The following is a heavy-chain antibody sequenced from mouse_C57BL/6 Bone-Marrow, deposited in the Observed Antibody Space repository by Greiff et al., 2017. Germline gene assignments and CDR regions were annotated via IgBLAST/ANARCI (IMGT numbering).Heavy chain of an antibody. Sequence: QVTLKESGPGILQPSQTLSLPCSFSGFSLRTFGMGVGWIRQPSGTGLEWLAPIWWDDVKYYNPALKSRLTISKDTSKNQVFLKIANVDTADTATDYGARVGSSFSYWYFDGWGTGTTVTVSA. CDR3: ARVGSSFSYWYFDG. J-gene: IGHJ1*03. CDR1: GFSLRTFGMG. CDR2: IWWDDVK. D-gene: IGHD1-1*01. V-gene: IGHV8-8*01.